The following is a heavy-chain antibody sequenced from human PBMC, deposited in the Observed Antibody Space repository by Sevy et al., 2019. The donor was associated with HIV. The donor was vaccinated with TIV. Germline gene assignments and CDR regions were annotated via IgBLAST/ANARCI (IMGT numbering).Heavy chain of an antibody. D-gene: IGHD6-19*01. V-gene: IGHV3-23*01. J-gene: IGHJ4*02. CDR3: AKGVSWLVLGGYFDY. CDR2: IIGSGDNT. CDR1: GFTFRSYA. Sequence: GGSLRLSCEASGFTFRSYAMSWVRQAPGKGLEWVSGIIGSGDNTYYADSVKGRCTVSRDNSKNTLYVQMNSLRAEDTAVYYCAKGVSWLVLGGYFDYWGQGTPVTVSS.